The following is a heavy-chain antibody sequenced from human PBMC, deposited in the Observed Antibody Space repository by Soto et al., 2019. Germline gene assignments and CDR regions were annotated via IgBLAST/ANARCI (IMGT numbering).Heavy chain of an antibody. CDR2: VYPAASDI. D-gene: IGHD2-21*01. CDR3: ATTRFHCDTNPCPYY. J-gene: IGHJ4*02. V-gene: IGHV5-51*01. Sequence: PGESLKISCRGSGYNFASYCLGWGRQMPWKGLEWMGIVYPAASDIKYSPSFQGQVTISADKSITTAYLQWSSLKASDTAIYYCATTRFHCDTNPCPYYWGQGTPVTVSS. CDR1: GYNFASYC.